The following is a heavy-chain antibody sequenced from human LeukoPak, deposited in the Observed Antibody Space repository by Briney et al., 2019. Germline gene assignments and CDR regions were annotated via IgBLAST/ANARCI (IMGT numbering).Heavy chain of an antibody. CDR1: GGSISSYY. CDR2: IYTSGST. D-gene: IGHD3-9*01. V-gene: IGHV4-4*07. CDR3: ARLSLLRYFDWLFP. Sequence: SETLSLTCTVSGGSISSYYWSWIRQPAGKGLEWIGRIYTSGSTNYNPSLKSRVTISVDTSKNQFSLKLSSVTAADTAVYYCARLSLLRYFDWLFPWGQGTLVTVSS. J-gene: IGHJ5*02.